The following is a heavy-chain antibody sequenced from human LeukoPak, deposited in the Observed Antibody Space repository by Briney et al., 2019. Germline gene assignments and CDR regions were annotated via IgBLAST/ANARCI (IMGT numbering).Heavy chain of an antibody. Sequence: ASVKVSCKASGYTFTSYGISWVRQAPGQGLEWMGWISAYNGNTNYAQKLQGRVTMTTDTSTSTAYMGLRSLRSDDTAVYYRARVRDSSGYYPAEYFQHWGQGTLVTVSS. D-gene: IGHD3-22*01. CDR3: ARVRDSSGYYPAEYFQH. CDR1: GYTFTSYG. CDR2: ISAYNGNT. J-gene: IGHJ1*01. V-gene: IGHV1-18*01.